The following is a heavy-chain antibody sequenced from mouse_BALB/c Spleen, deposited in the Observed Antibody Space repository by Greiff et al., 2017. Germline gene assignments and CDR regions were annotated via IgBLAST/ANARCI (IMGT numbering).Heavy chain of an antibody. J-gene: IGHJ4*01. V-gene: IGHV3-6*02. CDR3: AREGSRSAGAMDY. CDR1: GYSITSGYY. Sequence: VQLQESGPGLVKPSQSLSLTCSVTGYSITSGYYWNWIRQFPGNKLEWMGYISYDGSNNYNPSLKNRISITRDTSKNQFFLKLNSVTTEDTATYYCAREGSRSAGAMDYWGQGTSVTVSS. CDR2: ISYDGSN.